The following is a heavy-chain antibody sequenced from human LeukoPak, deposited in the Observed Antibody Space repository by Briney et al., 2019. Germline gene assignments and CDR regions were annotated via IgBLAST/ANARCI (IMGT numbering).Heavy chain of an antibody. Sequence: GGSLRLSCAASGFTFSSYTMSWVRQAPGKGLEWVSTITTSDGNTYYADSVKGRFTVSRDNSKNTLYLQMNSLRAEDTAVYYCAKDALLLWFGELLYIDYWGQGALVTVSS. CDR3: AKDALLLWFGELLYIDY. CDR1: GFTFSSYT. D-gene: IGHD3-10*01. V-gene: IGHV3-23*01. J-gene: IGHJ4*01. CDR2: ITTSDGNT.